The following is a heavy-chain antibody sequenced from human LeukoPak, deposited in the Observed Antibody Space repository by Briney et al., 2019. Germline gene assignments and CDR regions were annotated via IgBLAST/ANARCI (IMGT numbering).Heavy chain of an antibody. CDR2: MNPNSGNT. CDR1: GYTFTSND. D-gene: IGHD3-3*01. Sequence: ASVKVSCKASGYTFTSNDINWVRQATGQGLEWMGWMNPNSGNTGYAQKFQGRVTMTRNTSISTACMELSSLRSEDTAVYYCATNYDFWSGLVGSFDYWGQGTLVTVSS. V-gene: IGHV1-8*01. J-gene: IGHJ4*02. CDR3: ATNYDFWSGLVGSFDY.